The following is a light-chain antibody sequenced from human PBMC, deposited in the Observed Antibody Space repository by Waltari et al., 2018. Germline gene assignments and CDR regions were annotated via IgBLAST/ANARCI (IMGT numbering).Light chain of an antibody. V-gene: IGLV2-14*03. CDR3: SSFTSSSTLWV. CDR2: DVT. Sequence: QSALTQPASVSGSPGQSITISCTGTSSDVGNYNYVSWYQQHPGKAPKLMIYDVTNRPSVVSNRFSGSKSGNTASLTISGLQAEDEADYYCSSFTSSSTLWVVGGGTKVTVL. J-gene: IGLJ3*02. CDR1: SSDVGNYNY.